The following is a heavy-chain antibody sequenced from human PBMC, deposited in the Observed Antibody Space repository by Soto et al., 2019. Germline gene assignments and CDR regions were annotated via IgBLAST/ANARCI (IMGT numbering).Heavy chain of an antibody. V-gene: IGHV3-23*01. CDR1: GFTFSSYA. D-gene: IGHD3-10*01. Sequence: GGSLRLSCAASGFTFSSYALTWVRQAPGQGLEWVSAISGSGDSTYYADSVKGRFTISRDNSKNTLYLQVNGLRAEDTAVYYCAKGLGFGEHYGMDVCGQGTRVTVYS. J-gene: IGHJ6*02. CDR3: AKGLGFGEHYGMDV. CDR2: ISGSGDST.